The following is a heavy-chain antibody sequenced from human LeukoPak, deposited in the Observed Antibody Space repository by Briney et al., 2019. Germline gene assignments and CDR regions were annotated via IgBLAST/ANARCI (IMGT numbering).Heavy chain of an antibody. J-gene: IGHJ4*02. CDR2: IYYSGST. D-gene: IGHD6-19*01. V-gene: IGHV4-59*01. Sequence: PSETLSLTCTVSGGSTSSYYWSWIRQPPGKGLEWIGYIYYSGSTNYNPSLKSRVTISVDTSKNQFSLKLSSVTAADTAVYYCARSIAVAQFDYWGQGTLVTVSS. CDR3: ARSIAVAQFDY. CDR1: GGSTSSYY.